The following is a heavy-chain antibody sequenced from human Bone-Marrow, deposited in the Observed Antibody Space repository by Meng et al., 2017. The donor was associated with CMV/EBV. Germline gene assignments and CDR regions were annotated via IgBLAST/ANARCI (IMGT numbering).Heavy chain of an antibody. D-gene: IGHD1-26*01. CDR1: GYTFTGYY. CDR2: INPNSGGT. Sequence: ASVKVSCKASGYTFTGYYMHWVRQAPGQGLEWMGWINPNSGGTNYAQKFQGRVTMTRDTSISTAYMELSRLRSEDTAVYYCARDGAVGATGNYYYYGMDVWGQGTTVTVSS. J-gene: IGHJ6*02. V-gene: IGHV1-2*02. CDR3: ARDGAVGATGNYYYYGMDV.